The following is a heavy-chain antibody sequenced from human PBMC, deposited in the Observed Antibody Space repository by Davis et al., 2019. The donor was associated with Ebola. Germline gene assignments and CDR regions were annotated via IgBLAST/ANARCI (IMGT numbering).Heavy chain of an antibody. V-gene: IGHV4-61*08. D-gene: IGHD5-24*01. J-gene: IGHJ6*02. CDR2: INHSGST. Sequence: MPGGSLRLSCTVSGGSISSGDYYWSWIRQPPGKGLEWIGEINHSGSTNYNPSLKSRVTISVDTSKNQFSLKLSSVTAADTAVYYCARFSATMRDYYYYGMDVWGQGTTVTVSS. CDR1: GGSISSGDYY. CDR3: ARFSATMRDYYYYGMDV.